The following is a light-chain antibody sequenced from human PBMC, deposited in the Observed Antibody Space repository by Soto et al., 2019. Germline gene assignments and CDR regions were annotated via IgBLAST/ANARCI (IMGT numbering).Light chain of an antibody. CDR2: AAS. J-gene: IGKJ3*01. V-gene: IGKV1D-8*01. CDR1: QRISSY. CDR3: QQYYSFPLT. Sequence: VIWMTQSPSLLSASTGDRVTISCRMSQRISSYLAWYQQKPGKAPELLIYAASTLQSGVPSRFSGSGSGTDFTLTISCLQSEDFATYYCQQYYSFPLTFGPGTKVDIK.